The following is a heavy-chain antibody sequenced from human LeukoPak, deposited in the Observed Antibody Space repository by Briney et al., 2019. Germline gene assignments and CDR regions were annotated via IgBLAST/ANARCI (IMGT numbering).Heavy chain of an antibody. CDR3: AKEVYGGPPEGASIGY. Sequence: AGGSLRLSCATSGFIFSDYDMNWVRQIPGKGLEWVSSISDSTNKTYYADSVKGRFTLSRDNSKNTLYLQMNSLRAEDTAVYYCAKEVYGGPPEGASIGYWGQGTLVIVSS. CDR1: GFIFSDYD. CDR2: ISDSTNKT. V-gene: IGHV3-23*01. J-gene: IGHJ4*02. D-gene: IGHD1-26*01.